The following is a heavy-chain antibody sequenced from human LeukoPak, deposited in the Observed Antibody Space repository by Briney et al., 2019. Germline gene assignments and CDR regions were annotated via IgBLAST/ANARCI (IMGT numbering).Heavy chain of an antibody. V-gene: IGHV3-11*01. CDR2: ISNNGRSI. CDR1: GFTFSDYY. CDR3: AKDPGRLQFYFDY. Sequence: GGSLRLSCEGSGFTFSDYYMSWIRQAPGKGLEWISYISNNGRSIYYADSVKGRFTISRDNAKNSLYLQMNSLRAEDTAVYYCAKDPGRLQFYFDYWGQGTLVTVSS. J-gene: IGHJ4*02. D-gene: IGHD5-24*01.